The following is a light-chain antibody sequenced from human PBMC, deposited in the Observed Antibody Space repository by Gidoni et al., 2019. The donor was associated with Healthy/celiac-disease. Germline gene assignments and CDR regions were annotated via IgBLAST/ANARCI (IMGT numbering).Light chain of an antibody. CDR3: AAWDDSLNGV. J-gene: IGLJ3*02. CDR2: SNN. Sequence: QSVLTQPHSASGTPGQRVTISCSGSRSNIGSTTVNWYQQRPGTAPKLLIYSNNQRPSGVPYRFSGSNSGTSASLAIRGLPSEDEADYYCAAWDDSLNGVFGGGTKLTVX. V-gene: IGLV1-44*01. CDR1: RSNIGSTT.